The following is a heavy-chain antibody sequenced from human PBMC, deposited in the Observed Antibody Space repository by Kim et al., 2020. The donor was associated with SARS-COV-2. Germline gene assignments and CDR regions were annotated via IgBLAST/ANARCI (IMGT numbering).Heavy chain of an antibody. CDR1: GVSINSYF. V-gene: IGHV4-59*08. CDR3: ARLVRRESGDFAGDWIDF. Sequence: SETLSLSCSVSGVSINSYFWTWIRQPPGKGLEWLGFVYYGGRTNYNPSFKSRLTISADRSKNVFSLTLLSVTAADTATYYCARLVRRESGDFAGDWIDFWGQGTPVSVSS. D-gene: IGHD6-6*01. J-gene: IGHJ5*01. CDR2: VYYGGRT.